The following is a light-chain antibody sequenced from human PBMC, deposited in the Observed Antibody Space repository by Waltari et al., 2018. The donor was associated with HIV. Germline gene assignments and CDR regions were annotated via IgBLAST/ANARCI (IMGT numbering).Light chain of an antibody. CDR2: EVN. J-gene: IGLJ2*01. Sequence: QSALTQPASVSGSPGQSITISCTGTNSDIGTYDYVSWYQQHPGEAPKLIIYEVNNRPSAVSTRFSGSKSGNTASLTISGLQAEDEGDYFCSSFASTRTLIFGGGTELTVL. CDR1: NSDIGTYDY. CDR3: SSFASTRTLI. V-gene: IGLV2-14*03.